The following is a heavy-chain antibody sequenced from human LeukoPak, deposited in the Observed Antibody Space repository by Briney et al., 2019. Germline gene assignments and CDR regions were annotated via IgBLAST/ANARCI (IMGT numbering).Heavy chain of an antibody. Sequence: PSETLSLTCAVYGGSFIGYYWSWIRQPPGKGLEWIGEINHSGSTNYNPSLKSRVTISVDTSKNQFSLKLSSVTAADTAVYYCARGPLSSPYYYYYYYMDVWGKGTTGTVSS. CDR1: GGSFIGYY. CDR2: INHSGST. J-gene: IGHJ6*03. CDR3: ARGPLSSPYYYYYYYMDV. V-gene: IGHV4-34*01. D-gene: IGHD6-13*01.